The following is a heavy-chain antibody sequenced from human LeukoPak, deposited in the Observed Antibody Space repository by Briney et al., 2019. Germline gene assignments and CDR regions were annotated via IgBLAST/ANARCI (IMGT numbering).Heavy chain of an antibody. CDR2: ISYDGSNK. CDR3: ARDGHRVRGGLRNYYYYYMDV. Sequence: GGSLRLSCAASGFTFSSYGMHWVRQAPGKGLEWVAVISYDGSNKYYADSVKGRFTISRDNAKNSLYLQMNSLRAEDTAVYYCARDGHRVRGGLRNYYYYYMDVWGKGTTVTVSS. D-gene: IGHD3-10*01. CDR1: GFTFSSYG. V-gene: IGHV3-30*03. J-gene: IGHJ6*03.